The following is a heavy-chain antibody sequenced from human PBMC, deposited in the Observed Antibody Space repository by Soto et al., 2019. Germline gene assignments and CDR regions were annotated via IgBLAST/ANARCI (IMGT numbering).Heavy chain of an antibody. J-gene: IGHJ4*02. Sequence: GGSLRLSCAASGFTFSSYWMHWVRQAPGKGLVWVSRINSDGSSTSYADSVKGRFTISRDNAKNTLYLQMNSLRAEDTAVYYCAREDPGIAAADYFYPPDYWGQGTLVTVSS. CDR1: GFTFSSYW. D-gene: IGHD6-13*01. V-gene: IGHV3-74*01. CDR2: INSDGSST. CDR3: AREDPGIAAADYFYPPDY.